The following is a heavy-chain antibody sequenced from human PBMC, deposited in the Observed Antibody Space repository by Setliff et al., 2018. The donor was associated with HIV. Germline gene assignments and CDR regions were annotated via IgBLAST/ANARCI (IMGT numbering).Heavy chain of an antibody. D-gene: IGHD3-9*01. Sequence: TSETLSLTCTVSGGSISSYYWSWIRQPPGKGLEWIGYIYYSGSTNYNPSLKSRVTISVDTSKNQFSLKLSSVTAADTAVYYCARQPVAGAGYYYYMDVWGKGTTVTVSS. CDR2: IYYSGST. CDR3: ARQPVAGAGYYYYMDV. J-gene: IGHJ6*03. CDR1: GGSISSYY. V-gene: IGHV4-59*08.